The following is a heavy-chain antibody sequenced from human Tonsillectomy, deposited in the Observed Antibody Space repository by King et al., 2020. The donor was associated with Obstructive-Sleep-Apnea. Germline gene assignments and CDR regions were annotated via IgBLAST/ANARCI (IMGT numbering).Heavy chain of an antibody. D-gene: IGHD3-16*01. CDR1: GYSISSDYY. Sequence: QLQESGPGLVKPSETLSLTCTVSGYSISSDYYWGWIRQPPGKGLEWIATIYHRGSTYYNPSLKSRVTISVDTSKNQFSLRLRSVTAADTAVYYCARVGPSQTDYWGQGTLVTVSS. CDR3: ARVGPSQTDY. V-gene: IGHV4-38-2*02. CDR2: IYHRGST. J-gene: IGHJ4*02.